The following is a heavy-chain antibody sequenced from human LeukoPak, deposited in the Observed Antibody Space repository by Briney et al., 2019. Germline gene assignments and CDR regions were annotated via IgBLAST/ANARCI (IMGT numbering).Heavy chain of an antibody. Sequence: PSQTLSLTCTVSGGSISSGDYYWSWIRQPPGKGLEWIGYIYYSGSTYYNPSLKSRVTISVDTSKNQFSLKLSSVTAADTAVYYCARQNRYCSGGSCYWDFDYWGQGTLVTVSS. V-gene: IGHV4-30-4*01. CDR2: IYYSGST. J-gene: IGHJ4*02. CDR3: ARQNRYCSGGSCYWDFDY. D-gene: IGHD2-15*01. CDR1: GGSISSGDYY.